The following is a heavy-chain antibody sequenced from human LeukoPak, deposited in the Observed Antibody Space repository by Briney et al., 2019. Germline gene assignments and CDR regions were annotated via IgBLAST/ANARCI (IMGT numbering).Heavy chain of an antibody. CDR1: EFTFPMYW. CDR2: IKQDGSEK. J-gene: IGHJ4*02. V-gene: IGHV3-7*01. CDR3: ARLSSSGWYEDY. D-gene: IGHD6-19*01. Sequence: GGSLRLSCAASEFTFPMYWMTWVRQAPGKGLEWVADIKQDGSEKYYVDSVKGRFTISRDNAKNSLYVQINSLRAEDTAVYYCARLSSSGWYEDYWGQGTLVTVSS.